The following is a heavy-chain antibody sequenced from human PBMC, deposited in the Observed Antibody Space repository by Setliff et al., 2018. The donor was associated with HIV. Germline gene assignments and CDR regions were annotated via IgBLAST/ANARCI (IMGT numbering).Heavy chain of an antibody. J-gene: IGHJ4*02. D-gene: IGHD3-22*01. CDR1: GYNFIAYY. CDR2: INPVSGGT. Sequence: GASVTVSCKASGYNFIAYYMHWVRQAPGQGLEWMGRINPVSGGTNYAPKFQGRVTMTRDTSISIAYMALTRLRSDDTAVYYCARGDSLDSSGAWFDYWGQGTLVTVSS. V-gene: IGHV1-2*06. CDR3: ARGDSLDSSGAWFDY.